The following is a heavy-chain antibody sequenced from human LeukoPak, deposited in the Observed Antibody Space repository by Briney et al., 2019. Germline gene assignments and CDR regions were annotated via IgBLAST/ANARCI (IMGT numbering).Heavy chain of an antibody. Sequence: GGSLRLSCAASGFTFSSYAMSWVRQAPGKGLECVSGISGTGGSTYYADSVKGRFTISRDNSKNTLYLQMNSLRAEDTAVYYCAKDLRYSSSWYSYYFDYWGQGTLVTVSS. CDR1: GFTFSSYA. V-gene: IGHV3-23*01. CDR3: AKDLRYSSSWYSYYFDY. CDR2: ISGTGGST. J-gene: IGHJ4*02. D-gene: IGHD6-13*01.